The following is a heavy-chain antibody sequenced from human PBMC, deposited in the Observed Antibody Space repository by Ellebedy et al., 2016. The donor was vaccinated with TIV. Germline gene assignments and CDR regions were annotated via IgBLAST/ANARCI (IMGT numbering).Heavy chain of an antibody. CDR1: GYSFTNYW. CDR3: ASAPQQLHYYNNGMDV. CDR2: ISPADSDT. V-gene: IGHV5-51*01. D-gene: IGHD3-10*01. J-gene: IGHJ6*02. Sequence: KVSCKGSGYSFTNYWIGWVRQTPGKGLEWMGFISPADSDTSYSPSFQGQVTITADKSITTAYLQWSSLQASDTAMYYCASAPQQLHYYNNGMDVWGQGTTVTVSS.